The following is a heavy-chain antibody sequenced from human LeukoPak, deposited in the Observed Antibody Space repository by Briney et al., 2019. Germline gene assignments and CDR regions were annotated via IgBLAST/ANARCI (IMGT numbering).Heavy chain of an antibody. CDR1: GFTFSNYW. V-gene: IGHV3-74*01. CDR3: AKDSGGVVPAALDY. Sequence: GGSLRLSCAASGFTFSNYWMHWVRQAPGKGLVWVSRISSDESITSYADSVKGRFTISRDNSKNTLYLQMNSLRAEDTAVYYCAKDSGGVVPAALDYWGQGTLVTVSS. D-gene: IGHD2-2*01. CDR2: ISSDESIT. J-gene: IGHJ4*02.